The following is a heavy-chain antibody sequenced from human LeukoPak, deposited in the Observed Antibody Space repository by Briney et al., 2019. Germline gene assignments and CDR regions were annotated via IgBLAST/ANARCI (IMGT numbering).Heavy chain of an antibody. D-gene: IGHD3-9*01. CDR1: GFTFSSYW. CDR3: ARDRYDILTGYQKPPMDV. Sequence: GGSLRLSCAASGFTFSSYWMSWVRQAPGKGLEWVANIKQDGSEKYYVDSVKGRFTISRDNAKNSLYLQMNSLRAEDTAVYYCARDRYDILTGYQKPPMDVWGKGTTVTVSS. V-gene: IGHV3-7*01. J-gene: IGHJ6*04. CDR2: IKQDGSEK.